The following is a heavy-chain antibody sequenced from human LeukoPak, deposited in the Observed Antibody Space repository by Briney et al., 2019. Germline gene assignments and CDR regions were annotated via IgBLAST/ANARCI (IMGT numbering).Heavy chain of an antibody. Sequence: GASVKVSCKGSGYTFTSYAMHWVRQAPGQRLEWMGWSNAGNGNTKYSQEFQGRVTITRDTSASTAYMELSSLRSEDMAVYYCAREGVYPVAGFDYWGQGTLVTVSS. D-gene: IGHD6-13*01. CDR2: SNAGNGNT. J-gene: IGHJ4*02. CDR3: AREGVYPVAGFDY. V-gene: IGHV1-3*02. CDR1: GYTFTSYA.